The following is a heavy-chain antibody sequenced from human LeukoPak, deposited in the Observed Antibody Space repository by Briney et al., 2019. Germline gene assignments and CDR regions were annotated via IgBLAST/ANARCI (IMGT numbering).Heavy chain of an antibody. J-gene: IGHJ3*02. CDR1: GFTFSDYY. CDR2: ISSSSSST. CDR3: ARVPGKYAFDI. Sequence: GGSLRLSCAASGFTFSDYYMSWIDQAPGKGLEWVAYISSSSSSTNYADSVKGRFTISRDNAKNSLYLQMNSLRAEDTAVYYCARVPGKYAFDIWGQGTMVTVSA. D-gene: IGHD3-10*01. V-gene: IGHV3-11*05.